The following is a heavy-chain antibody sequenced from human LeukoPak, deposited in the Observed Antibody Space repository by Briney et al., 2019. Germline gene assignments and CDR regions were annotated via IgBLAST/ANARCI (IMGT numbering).Heavy chain of an antibody. V-gene: IGHV3-21*01. CDR3: ARGKTVTKLPSWFDP. CDR2: ISSSSSYI. J-gene: IGHJ5*02. D-gene: IGHD4-17*01. Sequence: GGSLSLSCAASGFTFSSYSMNWVRQAPGKGLEWVSSISSSSSYIYYADSVKGRFTISRDNAKNSLYLQMNSLRAEDTAVYYCARGKTVTKLPSWFDPWGQGTLVTVSS. CDR1: GFTFSSYS.